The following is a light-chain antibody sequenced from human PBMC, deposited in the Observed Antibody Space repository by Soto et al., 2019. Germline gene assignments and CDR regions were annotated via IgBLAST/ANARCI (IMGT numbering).Light chain of an antibody. CDR3: QQSHSTWT. CDR1: QSISNH. Sequence: DIQMTQSPSSLSASVEDRVIITCRASQSISNHLNWYQQKPGKAPKLLIYAACNLQSGVPSRFSGSGSGTDFTPTISSLQPEDFATYYCQQSHSTWTFGQGTKVDI. J-gene: IGKJ1*01. CDR2: AAC. V-gene: IGKV1-39*01.